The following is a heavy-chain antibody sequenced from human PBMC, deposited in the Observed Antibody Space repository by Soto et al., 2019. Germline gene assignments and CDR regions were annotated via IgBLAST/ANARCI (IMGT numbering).Heavy chain of an antibody. CDR3: ARSPRGTVTTLFHFDY. CDR2: IYYSGST. V-gene: IGHV4-31*03. CDR1: GGSISSGGYY. J-gene: IGHJ4*02. Sequence: QVQLQESGPGLVKPSQTLSLTCTVSGGSISSGGYYWSWIRQHPGKGLECIGYIYYSGSTYYNPSLKSRVTISVDTSKNQFSLKLSSVTAADTAVYYCARSPRGTVTTLFHFDYWGQGTLVTVSS. D-gene: IGHD4-17*01.